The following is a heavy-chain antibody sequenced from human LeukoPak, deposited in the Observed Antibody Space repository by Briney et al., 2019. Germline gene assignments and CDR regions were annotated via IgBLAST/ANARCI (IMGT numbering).Heavy chain of an antibody. J-gene: IGHJ5*02. CDR3: AKDLGPVTTNWFDP. D-gene: IGHD4-17*01. CDR1: GFTFSSHG. CDR2: ISGSGGST. V-gene: IGHV3-23*01. Sequence: GGSLRLSCAASGFTFSSHGMSWVRQAPGKGLEWVSAISGSGGSTYYADSVKGRFTISRDNSKNTLYLQMNSLRAEDTAVYYCAKDLGPVTTNWFDPWGQGTLVTVSS.